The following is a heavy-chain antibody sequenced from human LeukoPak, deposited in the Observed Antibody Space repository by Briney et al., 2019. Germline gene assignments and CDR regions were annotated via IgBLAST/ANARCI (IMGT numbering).Heavy chain of an antibody. Sequence: ASVKVPCKASGYTFTSYGISWVRRAPGQGLEWMGWISAYNGNTNYAQKLQGRITMTTDTSTSTAYMELRSLRSDDTAVYYCARRDNKAPYYFDYWGQGTLVTVSS. CDR3: ARRDNKAPYYFDY. J-gene: IGHJ4*02. CDR2: ISAYNGNT. D-gene: IGHD5-24*01. V-gene: IGHV1-18*01. CDR1: GYTFTSYG.